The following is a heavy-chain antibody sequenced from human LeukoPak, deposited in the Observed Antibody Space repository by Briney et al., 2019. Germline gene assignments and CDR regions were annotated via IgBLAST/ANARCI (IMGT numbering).Heavy chain of an antibody. Sequence: SETLSLTCTVSGGSISSYYWSWIRQPPGKGLEWIGYIYYSGSTNYYPSLKSRVTISVDTSKNQFSLKLSSVTAADTAVYYCARDRGGDGYNDYYFDYWGQGTLVTVSS. CDR1: GGSISSYY. J-gene: IGHJ4*02. CDR2: IYYSGST. D-gene: IGHD5-24*01. V-gene: IGHV4-59*01. CDR3: ARDRGGDGYNDYYFDY.